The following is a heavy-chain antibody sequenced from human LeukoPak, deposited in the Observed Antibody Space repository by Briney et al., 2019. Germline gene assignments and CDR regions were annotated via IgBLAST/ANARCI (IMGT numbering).Heavy chain of an antibody. Sequence: PGRSLRLSCAASGFTFSNYGMHWVRQVPGKGLEWVAVISYDGSNKYYADSVKGRFTISRDNSKNTLSLQMNSLRAEDTAVYYCAKDGVYGSGSSYYFDYWGQGTLVTVSS. CDR2: ISYDGSNK. D-gene: IGHD3-10*01. CDR1: GFTFSNYG. V-gene: IGHV3-30*18. J-gene: IGHJ4*02. CDR3: AKDGVYGSGSSYYFDY.